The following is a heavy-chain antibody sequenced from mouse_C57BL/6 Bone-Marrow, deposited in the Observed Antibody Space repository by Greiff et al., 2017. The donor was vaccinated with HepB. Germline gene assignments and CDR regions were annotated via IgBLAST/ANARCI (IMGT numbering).Heavy chain of an antibody. CDR1: GYTFTSDG. CDR2: RYPGNSDT. D-gene: IGHD6-1*01. V-gene: IGHV1-5*01. J-gene: IGHJ2*01. CDR3: TRPPLSLDY. Sequence: VQLQQSGTVLARPGASVKMSCKTSGYTFTSDGRHWVKHRPGQGVDRIWARYPGNSDTSYNQKFKGKAKLTAVTSASTAYMELSSLTNEDSAVYYCTRPPLSLDYWGQGTTLTVSS.